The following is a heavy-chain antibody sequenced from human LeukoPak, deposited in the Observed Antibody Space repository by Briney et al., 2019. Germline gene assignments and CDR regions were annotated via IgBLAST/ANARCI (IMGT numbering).Heavy chain of an antibody. Sequence: GASVKVSCKASGYTFTSYYMHWVRQAPGQGLEWMGIINPNSGGTNYAQKFQGRVTMTRDTSISTAYMELSSLRSEDTAVYYCARARRLGVMEDINSSSWTNGFDPWGQGTLVTVSS. J-gene: IGHJ5*02. D-gene: IGHD6-13*01. CDR3: ARARRLGVMEDINSSSWTNGFDP. CDR2: INPNSGGT. V-gene: IGHV1-2*02. CDR1: GYTFTSYY.